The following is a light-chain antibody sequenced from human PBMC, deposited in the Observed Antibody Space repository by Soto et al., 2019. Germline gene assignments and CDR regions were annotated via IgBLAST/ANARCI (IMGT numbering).Light chain of an antibody. Sequence: EIMMTPSPVTLSVSPVERATLSCRASQSVNSNLAWYQQKRGQAPRLLIHDASSRATGIPDRFSGSGSGTDFTLTISRLEPEDFAVYYCQQYGGSPRTFGQGTKVDIK. CDR3: QQYGGSPRT. J-gene: IGKJ1*01. CDR1: QSVNSN. V-gene: IGKV3-20*01. CDR2: DAS.